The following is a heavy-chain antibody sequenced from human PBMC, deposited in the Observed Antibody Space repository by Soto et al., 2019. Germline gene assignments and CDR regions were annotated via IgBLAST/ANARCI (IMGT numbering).Heavy chain of an antibody. CDR3: AMGGFWSGYTVRYYYYGMDV. CDR2: IYYSGST. CDR1: GGSISSYY. Sequence: SETLSLTCTVSGGSISSYYWSWIRQPPGKGLEWIGYIYYSGSTNYNPSLKSRVTISVDTSKNQFSLKLSSVTAADTAVYYCAMGGFWSGYTVRYYYYGMDVWGQGTTVTVSS. J-gene: IGHJ6*02. V-gene: IGHV4-59*12. D-gene: IGHD3-3*01.